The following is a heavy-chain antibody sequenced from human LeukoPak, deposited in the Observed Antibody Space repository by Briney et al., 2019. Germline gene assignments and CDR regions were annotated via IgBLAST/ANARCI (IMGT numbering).Heavy chain of an antibody. D-gene: IGHD6-13*01. CDR3: ARAVGSSWYPEYFQH. J-gene: IGHJ1*01. Sequence: PSETLSLTCTVSCGSISSYYWSWIRQPPGKGLEWIGYIYYSGSTNYNPSLKSRVTISVDTSKNQFSLKLSSVTAADTAVYYCARAVGSSWYPEYFQHWGQGTLVTVSS. V-gene: IGHV4-59*01. CDR1: CGSISSYY. CDR2: IYYSGST.